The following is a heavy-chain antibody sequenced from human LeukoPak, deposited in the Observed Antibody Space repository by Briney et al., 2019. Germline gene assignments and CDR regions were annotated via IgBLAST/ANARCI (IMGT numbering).Heavy chain of an antibody. CDR2: IYPGDSDT. V-gene: IGHV5-51*01. D-gene: IGHD6-6*01. CDR3: ARLDLYSSSSVDYYYYGMDV. CDR1: GYSFTSYW. Sequence: PGESLKISCKGSGYSFTSYWIGWVRQMPGKGLEWMGIIYPGDSDTRYSPSFQGQVTISADKSISTAYLQWSSLKASDTAMYYCARLDLYSSSSVDYYYYGMDVWGQGTTVTVSS. J-gene: IGHJ6*02.